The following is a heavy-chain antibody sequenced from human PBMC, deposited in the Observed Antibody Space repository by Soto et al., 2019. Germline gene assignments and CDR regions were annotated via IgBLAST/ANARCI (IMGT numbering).Heavy chain of an antibody. V-gene: IGHV3-30*18. CDR3: AKDKRQYSVGALGY. CDR1: GFTFSSYG. D-gene: IGHD1-26*01. J-gene: IGHJ4*02. Sequence: PVGSLRLSCAASGFTFSSYGMHWVRQAPGKGLEWVAVISYDGSNKYYADSVKGRFTISRDNSKNTLYLQMNSLRAEDTAVYYCAKDKRQYSVGALGYWGQGTLVTVSS. CDR2: ISYDGSNK.